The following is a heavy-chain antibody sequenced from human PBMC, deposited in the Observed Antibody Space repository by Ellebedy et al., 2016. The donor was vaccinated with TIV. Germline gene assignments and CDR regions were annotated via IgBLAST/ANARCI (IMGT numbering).Heavy chain of an antibody. Sequence: GESLKISCAASGFTFSRFWMGWIRQAPGKGLEWVAHIKYDEIEKYYANSVKGRFTISRDNARNSIYLQMKSLGVDDTAMYYCARDTVAVPDGDTFDFWGQGTMVAVST. CDR1: GFTFSRFW. CDR2: IKYDEIEK. J-gene: IGHJ3*01. D-gene: IGHD2-2*01. V-gene: IGHV3-7*04. CDR3: ARDTVAVPDGDTFDF.